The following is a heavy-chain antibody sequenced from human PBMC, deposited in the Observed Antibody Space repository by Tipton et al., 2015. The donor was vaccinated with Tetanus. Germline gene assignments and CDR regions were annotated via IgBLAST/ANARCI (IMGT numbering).Heavy chain of an antibody. J-gene: IGHJ4*02. CDR1: GGSISSTNYY. CDR3: ARVPPRAAAGITSD. Sequence: TLSLTCTVSGGSISSTNYYWGWIRQPPGKGLEWIGSIYNTGNTYYNPALTSRVTMSVDTSMIQFSLKLRSLTDADTAVYYCARVPPRAAAGITSDWGQGTLVTVSS. CDR2: IYNTGNT. D-gene: IGHD6-13*01. V-gene: IGHV4-39*01.